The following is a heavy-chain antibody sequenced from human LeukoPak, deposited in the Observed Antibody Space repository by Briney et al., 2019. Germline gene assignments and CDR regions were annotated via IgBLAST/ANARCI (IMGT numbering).Heavy chain of an antibody. D-gene: IGHD3-10*01. CDR2: IYYSGST. CDR3: ARHPYGSGSPGFDP. CDR1: GGSFSGYY. J-gene: IGHJ5*02. Sequence: PSETLSLTCAVYGGSFSGYYWSWLRQPPGKGLEWIGSIYYSGSTYYNPSLKSRVTISVDTSKNQFSLKLSSVTAADTAVYYCARHPYGSGSPGFDPWGQGTLVTVSS. V-gene: IGHV4-34*01.